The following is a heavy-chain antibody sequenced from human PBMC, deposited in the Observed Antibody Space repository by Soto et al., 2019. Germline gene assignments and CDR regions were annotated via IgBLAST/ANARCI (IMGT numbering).Heavy chain of an antibody. V-gene: IGHV3-7*01. D-gene: IGHD2-15*01. CDR1: GFTFSTYW. Sequence: EVQLVESGGGLVQPGGSLRLSCAASGFTFSTYWMTWVRRPPGKGLEWVANLDQDGSARYYVDSVRGRFTSSIDNAMNPLYLQMNTLRAEDTAVYYCVCRGNFFVYWGQGTLVTVSP. CDR2: LDQDGSAR. CDR3: VCRGNFFVY. J-gene: IGHJ4*02.